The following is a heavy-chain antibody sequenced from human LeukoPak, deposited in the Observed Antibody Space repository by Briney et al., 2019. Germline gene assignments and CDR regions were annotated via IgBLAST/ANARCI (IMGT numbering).Heavy chain of an antibody. J-gene: IGHJ5*02. CDR3: ARSMVRGVDWFDP. CDR1: GGSISSSSYY. V-gene: IGHV4-39*01. CDR2: IYYSGST. D-gene: IGHD3-10*01. Sequence: SETLSLTCTVSGGSISSSSYYWGWIRQPPGKGLEWIGSIYYSGSTHYNPSLKSRVTISVDTSKNQFSLKLSSVTAADTAVYYCARSMVRGVDWFDPWGQGTLFTVSS.